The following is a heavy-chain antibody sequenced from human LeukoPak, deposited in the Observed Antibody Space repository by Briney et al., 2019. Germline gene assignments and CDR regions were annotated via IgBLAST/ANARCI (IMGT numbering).Heavy chain of an antibody. CDR1: GFTFSSYA. Sequence: GGSLRLSCSASGFTFSSYAMHWVCQAPGKGLEYVSAISSNGGSTYYADSVKGRFTISRDNSKNPLYLQMSSLRAEDTAVYYCVKSPIVATTFDYWGQGTLVIVSS. D-gene: IGHD5-12*01. J-gene: IGHJ4*02. V-gene: IGHV3-64D*09. CDR3: VKSPIVATTFDY. CDR2: ISSNGGST.